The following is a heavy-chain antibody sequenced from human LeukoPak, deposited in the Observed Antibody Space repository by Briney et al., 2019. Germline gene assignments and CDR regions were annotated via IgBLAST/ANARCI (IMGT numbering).Heavy chain of an antibody. CDR2: ISGSGGST. V-gene: IGHV3-23*01. D-gene: IGHD6-19*01. Sequence: SGGSLRLSCAASGFTFSSYAMSWVRQAPGKGLEWVSAISGSGGSTYYADSVRGRFTISRDNAKSSLYLQMNSLRAEDTAVYYCAREQWLDYYYYYMDVWGKGTTVTVSS. CDR3: AREQWLDYYYYYMDV. J-gene: IGHJ6*03. CDR1: GFTFSSYA.